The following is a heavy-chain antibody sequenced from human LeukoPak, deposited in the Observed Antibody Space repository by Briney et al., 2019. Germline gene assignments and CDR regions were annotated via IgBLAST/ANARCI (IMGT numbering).Heavy chain of an antibody. Sequence: GESLKISCKGSEYSFTNYWIGWVRQMPGKGLEWMGIIYPGDSDTRYSPSFQGQVTISADKSISTAYLQWSSLKASDTAMYYCARQFRDSSGYYSYYFDYWGQGTLVTVSS. D-gene: IGHD3-22*01. CDR3: ARQFRDSSGYYSYYFDY. CDR2: IYPGDSDT. CDR1: EYSFTNYW. V-gene: IGHV5-51*01. J-gene: IGHJ4*02.